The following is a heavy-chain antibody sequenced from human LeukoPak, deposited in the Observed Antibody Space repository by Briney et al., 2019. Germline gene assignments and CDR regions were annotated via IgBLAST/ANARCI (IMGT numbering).Heavy chain of an antibody. CDR2: ISYDGSNK. Sequence: GGSLRLSCAASGFTFSSYAMHWVRQAPGKGLEWVAVISYDGSNKYYADSVKGRFTISRDNSKNTLYLQMNSLRAEDTAVYYCARGLGATKYYFDYWGQGTLVTVSS. J-gene: IGHJ4*02. V-gene: IGHV3-30-3*01. CDR1: GFTFSSYA. CDR3: ARGLGATKYYFDY. D-gene: IGHD1-26*01.